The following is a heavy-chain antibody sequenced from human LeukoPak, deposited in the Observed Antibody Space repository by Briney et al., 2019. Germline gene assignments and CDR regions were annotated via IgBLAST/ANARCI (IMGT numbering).Heavy chain of an antibody. D-gene: IGHD3-10*01. CDR3: ARDGGSGSYYSYYYYMDV. V-gene: IGHV4-59*08. Sequence: SETLSLTCTVTGGSISSYYWSWIRQPPGKGLEWIGYIYYSGSTNYNPSLKSRVTMSVDTSQNQFSLKLSSVTAADTAVYYCARDGGSGSYYSYYYYMDVWGKGTTVTISS. J-gene: IGHJ6*03. CDR2: IYYSGST. CDR1: GGSISSYY.